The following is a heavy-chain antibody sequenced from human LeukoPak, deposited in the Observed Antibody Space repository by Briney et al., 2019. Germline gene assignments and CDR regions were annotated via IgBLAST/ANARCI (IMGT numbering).Heavy chain of an antibody. V-gene: IGHV1-2*02. J-gene: IGHJ5*02. Sequence: GASEKVSCKASGYTFTGYYMHWVRQAPGQGLEWMGWINPNSGGTNYAQKFQGRVTMTRDTSITTAYMELSRLRSDDTAVYYCARVVAGNWFDPWGQGTLVTVSS. CDR2: INPNSGGT. D-gene: IGHD6-19*01. CDR1: GYTFTGYY. CDR3: ARVVAGNWFDP.